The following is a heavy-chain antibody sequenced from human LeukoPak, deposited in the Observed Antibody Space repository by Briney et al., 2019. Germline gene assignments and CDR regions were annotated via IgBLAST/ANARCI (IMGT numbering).Heavy chain of an antibody. CDR3: ARSLFYYYDSSGYSHFDY. V-gene: IGHV7-4-1*02. J-gene: IGHJ4*02. CDR1: GYTFTSYA. D-gene: IGHD3-22*01. Sequence: ASVKVSCKASGYTFTSYAMNWVRQAPGQGLEWMGWINTNTGNPTYAQGFTGRFVFSLDTSVSTAYLQISSLKAEDTAVYYCARSLFYYYDSSGYSHFDYWGQGTLVTVSS. CDR2: INTNTGNP.